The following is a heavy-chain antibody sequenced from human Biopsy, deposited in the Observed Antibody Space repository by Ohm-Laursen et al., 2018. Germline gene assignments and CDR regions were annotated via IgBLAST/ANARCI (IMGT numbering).Heavy chain of an antibody. J-gene: IGHJ4*02. CDR2: ISYSGST. D-gene: IGHD3-16*01. CDR1: GGSVNSGSSY. V-gene: IGHV4-61*01. Sequence: SDTLSLTCAVSGGSVNSGSSYWSWIRQPPGKGLEWIGYISYSGSTKYNPSLKSPVTMSVDTSKNQFFLKLSSVTAADTAVYYCASYSHHYYDFDYWGQGTLVTVSS. CDR3: ASYSHHYYDFDY.